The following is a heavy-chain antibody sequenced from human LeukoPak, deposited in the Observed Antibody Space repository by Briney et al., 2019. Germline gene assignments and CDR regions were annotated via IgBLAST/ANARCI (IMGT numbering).Heavy chain of an antibody. Sequence: SETLSLTCTVSGDSISSTNYYWGWIRQPPGKGLEWIGSMYYSLSTYYNPSLESRVTISVDTSKNQFSLKLSSVTAADTAVYYCARPGHYGETLDAFDIWGQGTMVTVSS. CDR1: GDSISSTNYY. CDR2: MYYSLST. V-gene: IGHV4-39*07. D-gene: IGHD4-17*01. J-gene: IGHJ3*02. CDR3: ARPGHYGETLDAFDI.